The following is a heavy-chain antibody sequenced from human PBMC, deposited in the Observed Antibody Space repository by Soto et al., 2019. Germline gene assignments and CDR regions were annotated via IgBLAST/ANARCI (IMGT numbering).Heavy chain of an antibody. Sequence: GXSVEASCKASGYTLTGYGGHLVRQAPGQGLECMGWISAYNGNTNYAQKLQGRVTMTTDTSTSTDYMELRSLRSDDTAVYYCAPYDFWSGYSIYPSRGQGTLVTVSS. D-gene: IGHD3-3*01. J-gene: IGHJ4*02. CDR3: APYDFWSGYSIYPS. CDR2: ISAYNGNT. CDR1: GYTLTGYG. V-gene: IGHV1-18*01.